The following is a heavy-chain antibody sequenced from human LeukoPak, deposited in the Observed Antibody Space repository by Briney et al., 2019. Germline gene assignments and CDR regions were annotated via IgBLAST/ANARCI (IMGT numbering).Heavy chain of an antibody. Sequence: SETLSLTCTVSGGSISSSSYYWGWIRQPPGKGLEWIGSIYYSGSTYYNPSLKSRVTISVDTSKNQFSLKLSSVTAADTAVYYCARRPAVGIHLWLEVVDYWGQGTLVTVSS. V-gene: IGHV4-39*01. D-gene: IGHD5-18*01. J-gene: IGHJ4*02. CDR1: GGSISSSSYY. CDR3: ARRPAVGIHLWLEVVDY. CDR2: IYYSGST.